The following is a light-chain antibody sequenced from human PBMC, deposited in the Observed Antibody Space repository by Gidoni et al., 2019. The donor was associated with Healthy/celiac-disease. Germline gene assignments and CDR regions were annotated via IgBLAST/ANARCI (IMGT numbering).Light chain of an antibody. CDR1: SPNIRSNY. J-gene: IGLJ3*02. CDR3: AAWDDSLSGLNWV. Sequence: QSVLTPPPSASGTPGQRVTISCSGSSPNIRSNYVYWYQQLPGTSPKLRIYRNNQRPSGVPDRFSGSKSGTSASLAISGLRSEDEADYYCAAWDDSLSGLNWVFGGGTKLTVL. CDR2: RNN. V-gene: IGLV1-47*01.